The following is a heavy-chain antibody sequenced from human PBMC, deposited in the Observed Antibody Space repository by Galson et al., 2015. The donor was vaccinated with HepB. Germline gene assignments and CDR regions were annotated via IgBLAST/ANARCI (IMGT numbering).Heavy chain of an antibody. V-gene: IGHV1-2*04. Sequence: SVKVSCKASGYTFTGYYMHWVRQAPGQGLEWMGWIDPHSGGTNYAQKVQGWVTMTRDTSISTAYMELNRLRSDDTAVYYCAIDVGSPAGAKNAWFDPWCQGTLVTVSS. CDR1: GYTFTGYY. J-gene: IGHJ5*02. D-gene: IGHD6-13*01. CDR3: AIDVGSPAGAKNAWFDP. CDR2: IDPHSGGT.